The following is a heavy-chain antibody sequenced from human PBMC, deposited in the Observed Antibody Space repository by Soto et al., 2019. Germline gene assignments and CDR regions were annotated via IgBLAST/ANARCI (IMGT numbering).Heavy chain of an antibody. V-gene: IGHV1-8*02. D-gene: IGHD3-22*01. J-gene: IGHJ3*02. CDR3: ASGYYDSSGSVGAFDI. Sequence: ASVKVSCKASGYTFNSYGISWARQAPGQGLEWMGWISAYSGNTGYAQKFQGRVTMTRNTSISTAYMELSSLRSEDTAVYYCASGYYDSSGSVGAFDIWGQGTMVTVSS. CDR2: ISAYSGNT. CDR1: GYTFNSYG.